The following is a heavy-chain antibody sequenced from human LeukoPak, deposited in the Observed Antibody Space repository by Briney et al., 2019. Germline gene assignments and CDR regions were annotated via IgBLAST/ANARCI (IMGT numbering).Heavy chain of an antibody. Sequence: SETLSLTCTVSGGSISSGGYYWSWIRQPPGKGLEWIGYIYHSGSTYYNPSLKSRVTISVDRSKNQFSLKLSSVTAADTAVYYCARDRGYSSGWYLDYWGQGTLVTVSS. CDR1: GGSISSGGYY. CDR3: ARDRGYSSGWYLDY. D-gene: IGHD6-19*01. V-gene: IGHV4-30-2*01. CDR2: IYHSGST. J-gene: IGHJ4*02.